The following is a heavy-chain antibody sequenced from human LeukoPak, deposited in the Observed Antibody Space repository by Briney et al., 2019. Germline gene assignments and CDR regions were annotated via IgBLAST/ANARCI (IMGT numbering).Heavy chain of an antibody. D-gene: IGHD5-12*01. V-gene: IGHV1-24*01. J-gene: IGHJ5*02. CDR1: GYTLTELS. Sequence: GASVKVSCKVSGYTLTELSMHWVRQAPGKGLEWMGGFDPEDGETIYAQKFQGRVTMTEDTSTDTAYMELSSLRSEDTAVYYCARVGDDIVAGGSWFDPLGPGNPGHRLL. CDR3: ARVGDDIVAGGSWFDP. CDR2: FDPEDGET.